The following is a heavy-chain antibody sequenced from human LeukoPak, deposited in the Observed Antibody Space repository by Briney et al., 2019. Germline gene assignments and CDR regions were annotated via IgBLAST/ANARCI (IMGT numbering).Heavy chain of an antibody. CDR1: GGSISSYY. CDR2: IYDSGST. J-gene: IGHJ5*02. Sequence: PSETLSLTCTVSGGSISSYYWSWIRQPPGKGLQWIGYIYDSGSTNYNPSLKSRVTISVDTSKNQFSLKLTSVTAADTAVYYCARGLHGNYVYPWFDPWGQGTLVTVSS. CDR3: ARGLHGNYVYPWFDP. D-gene: IGHD3-16*01. V-gene: IGHV4-59*01.